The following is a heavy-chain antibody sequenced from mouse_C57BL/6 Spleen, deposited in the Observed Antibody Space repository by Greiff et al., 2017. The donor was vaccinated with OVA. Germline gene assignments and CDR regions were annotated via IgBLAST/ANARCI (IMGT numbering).Heavy chain of an antibody. J-gene: IGHJ1*03. V-gene: IGHV1-53*01. CDR3: ARSNYYGSSYVLYFDV. D-gene: IGHD1-1*01. Sequence: QVQLKQPGTELVKPGASVKLSCKASGYTFTSYWMHWVKQRPGQGLEWIGNINPSNGGTNYNEKFKSKATLTVDKSSSTAYMQLSSLTSEDSSVYYCARSNYYGSSYVLYFDVWGTGTTVTVSS. CDR1: GYTFTSYW. CDR2: INPSNGGT.